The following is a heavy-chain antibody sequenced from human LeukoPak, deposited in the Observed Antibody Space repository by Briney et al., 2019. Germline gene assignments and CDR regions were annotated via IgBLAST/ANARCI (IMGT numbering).Heavy chain of an antibody. CDR1: GFTFSSYW. CDR2: IKSKTDGGTA. J-gene: IGHJ4*02. Sequence: GGSLRLSCAASGFTFSSYWMSWVRQAPGKGLEWVGRIKSKTDGGTADYAARVKGRFTISRDDSNNTLYLQMNSLKTEDTAVYYCTTGDSGYWGQGTLVTVSS. CDR3: TTGDSGY. V-gene: IGHV3-15*01.